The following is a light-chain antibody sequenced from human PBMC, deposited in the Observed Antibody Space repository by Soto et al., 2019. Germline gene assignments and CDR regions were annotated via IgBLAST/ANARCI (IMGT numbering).Light chain of an antibody. J-gene: IGLJ3*02. CDR1: SSDVGIYNY. CDR2: DVI. V-gene: IGLV2-11*01. CDR3: CSYAATSTLV. Sequence: QSALTQPRSVSGSPGQSVTISCTGTSSDVGIYNYVSWYQHHPGKAPKLIIYDVIKRPSGVHDRFSGSKSGITASLTISGLQADDEADYYCCSYAATSTLVFGGGTKLTVL.